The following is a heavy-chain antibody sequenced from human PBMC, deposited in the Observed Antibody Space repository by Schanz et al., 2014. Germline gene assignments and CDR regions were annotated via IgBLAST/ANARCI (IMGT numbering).Heavy chain of an antibody. CDR3: VRDAGWAFGDYHGMDV. V-gene: IGHV1-18*01. J-gene: IGHJ6*02. CDR1: GYIFGSHG. D-gene: IGHD3-10*01. Sequence: QVQLVQSGAEVMKPGSSVKVSCKASGYIFGSHGMTWVRQAPGQGLEWMGWISAYNGHTTYAQKFQGRVTMTTDTSTSTAYMEVRSLISDDTAVYYCVRDAGWAFGDYHGMDVWGRGTSVTVSS. CDR2: ISAYNGHT.